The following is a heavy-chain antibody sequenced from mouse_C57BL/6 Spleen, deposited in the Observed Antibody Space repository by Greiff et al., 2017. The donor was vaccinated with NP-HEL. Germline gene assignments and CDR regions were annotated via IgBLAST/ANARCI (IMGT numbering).Heavy chain of an antibody. CDR1: GFTFSDYY. J-gene: IGHJ1*03. CDR3: AREAYYYGSSGNWYFDV. Sequence: EVKVEESEGGLVQPGSSMKLSCTASGFTFSDYYMAWVRQVPEKGLEWVANINYDGSSTYYLDSLKSRFIISRDNAKNILYLQMSSLKSEDTATYYCAREAYYYGSSGNWYFDVWGTGTTVTVSS. V-gene: IGHV5-16*01. CDR2: INYDGSST. D-gene: IGHD1-1*01.